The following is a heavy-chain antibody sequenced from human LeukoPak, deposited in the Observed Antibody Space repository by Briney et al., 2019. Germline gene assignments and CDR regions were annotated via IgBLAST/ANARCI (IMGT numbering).Heavy chain of an antibody. J-gene: IGHJ3*02. CDR2: INTSGST. V-gene: IGHV4-4*09. CDR3: ARHACSGGSCYSPAFDI. CDR1: GGSISSYY. Sequence: SETLSLTCTVSGGSISSYYWSWIRQPPGKGLEWIGYINTSGSTNYNPSLKSRVTISVDTSKNQFSLKLSSVTAADTAVYYCARHACSGGSCYSPAFDIWGQGTMVTVSS. D-gene: IGHD2-15*01.